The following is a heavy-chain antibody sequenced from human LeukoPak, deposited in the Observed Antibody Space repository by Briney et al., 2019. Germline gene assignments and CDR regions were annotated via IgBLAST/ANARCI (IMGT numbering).Heavy chain of an antibody. CDR2: ISSSSSYI. J-gene: IGHJ6*03. Sequence: PGGSLRLSCAASGFTFSSYSMNWVRQAPGKGLEWVSSISSSSSYIYYADSVKGRFTISRDNAKNSLYLQMNSLRAEDTAVYYCARGYSSSWHHYYYYMDVWGKETTVTVSS. CDR1: GFTFSSYS. CDR3: ARGYSSSWHHYYYYMDV. D-gene: IGHD6-13*01. V-gene: IGHV3-21*01.